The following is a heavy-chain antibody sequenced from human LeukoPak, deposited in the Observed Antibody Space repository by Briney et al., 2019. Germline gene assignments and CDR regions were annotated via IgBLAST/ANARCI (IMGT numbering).Heavy chain of an antibody. CDR1: GGSIGSGDYY. V-gene: IGHV4-30-4*01. J-gene: IGHJ4*02. CDR3: ARDPGDYGDY. Sequence: SQTLSLTCTVSGGSIGSGDYYWSWIRQPPGKSLEWIGYIYYSGSTYYNPSLKSRVTISVDTSKNQFSLKLSSVTAADTAVYYCARDPGDYGDYWGQGTLVTVSS. CDR2: IYYSGST.